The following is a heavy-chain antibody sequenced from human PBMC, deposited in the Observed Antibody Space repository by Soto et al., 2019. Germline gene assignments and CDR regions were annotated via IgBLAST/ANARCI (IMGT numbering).Heavy chain of an antibody. CDR1: GFTFSSYG. CDR3: AKDRGIVLVPAAMLDY. CDR2: ISYDGSNK. D-gene: IGHD2-2*01. Sequence: GGSLRLSCAASGFTFSSYGMHWVHQAPGKGLEWVAVISYDGSNKYYADSVKGRFTISRDNSKNTLYLQMNSLRAEDTAVYYCAKDRGIVLVPAAMLDYWGQGTLVTVSS. J-gene: IGHJ4*02. V-gene: IGHV3-30*18.